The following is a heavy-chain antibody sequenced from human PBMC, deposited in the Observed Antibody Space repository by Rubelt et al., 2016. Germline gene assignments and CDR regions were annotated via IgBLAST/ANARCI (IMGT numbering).Heavy chain of an antibody. V-gene: IGHV5-51*01. D-gene: IGHD2-15*01. Sequence: PGKGLEWMGIIYPGDSDTRYSPSFQGQVTISADKSISTAYLQWSSLKASDTAMYYCARHDGGGSCYDSGVCWFDPWGQGTLVTVSS. CDR3: ARHDGGGSCYDSGVCWFDP. J-gene: IGHJ5*02. CDR2: IYPGDSDT.